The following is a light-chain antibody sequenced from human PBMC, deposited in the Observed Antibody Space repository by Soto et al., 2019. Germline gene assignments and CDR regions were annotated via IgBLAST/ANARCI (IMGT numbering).Light chain of an antibody. CDR2: GAS. CDR3: HQYNNWPRT. J-gene: IGKJ1*01. Sequence: EIVVTQSPATLSVSPGERATLSCRASQSVSANLAGYQQKPGQAPRLLIYGASPRATGIPARFSGSGSGTEFTLTISSMQSEDFAVYYCHQYNNWPRTFGQGTKVDIK. CDR1: QSVSAN. V-gene: IGKV3-15*01.